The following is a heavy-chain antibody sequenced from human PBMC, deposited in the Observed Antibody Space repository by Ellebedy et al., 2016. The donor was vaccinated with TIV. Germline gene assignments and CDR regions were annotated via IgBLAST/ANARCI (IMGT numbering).Heavy chain of an antibody. J-gene: IGHJ6*02. V-gene: IGHV3-30*18. CDR2: ISYDGSNK. CDR3: AKLPSTVTTGMDV. CDR1: GFTFSSYG. Sequence: GGSLRLXXAASGFTFSSYGMHWVRQAPGKGLEWVAVISYDGSNKYYADSVKGRFTISRDNSKNTLYLQMNSLRAEDTAVYYCAKLPSTVTTGMDVWGQGTTVTVSS. D-gene: IGHD4-17*01.